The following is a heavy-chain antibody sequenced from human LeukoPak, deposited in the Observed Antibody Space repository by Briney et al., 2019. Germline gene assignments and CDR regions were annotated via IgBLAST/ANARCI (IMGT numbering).Heavy chain of an antibody. CDR3: ARDVANYDILTGYYSTTYFQH. CDR2: ISAYNGNT. V-gene: IGHV1-18*01. D-gene: IGHD3-9*01. J-gene: IGHJ1*01. CDR1: GYTFTIYG. Sequence: GASVKVSFTASGYTFTIYGISWVRQAPGQGLEWMGWISAYNGNTNYAQKLQGRVTMTTDTSTSTAYMELRSLRSDDTAVYYCARDVANYDILTGYYSTTYFQHWGQGTLVTVSS.